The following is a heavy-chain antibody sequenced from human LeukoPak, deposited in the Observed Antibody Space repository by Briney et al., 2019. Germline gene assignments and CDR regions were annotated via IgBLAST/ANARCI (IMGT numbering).Heavy chain of an antibody. CDR3: VSDPSYSSSSPHDY. D-gene: IGHD6-6*01. CDR1: GFTFSSYA. V-gene: IGHV3-64D*06. Sequence: GGSLRLSCSASGFTFSSYAMHWVRQAPGKGLEYVSAISSNRGSTYYADSVKGRFTISRDNSKNTLYLQMSSLRAEDTAVYYCVSDPSYSSSSPHDYWGQGTLVTVSS. CDR2: ISSNRGST. J-gene: IGHJ4*02.